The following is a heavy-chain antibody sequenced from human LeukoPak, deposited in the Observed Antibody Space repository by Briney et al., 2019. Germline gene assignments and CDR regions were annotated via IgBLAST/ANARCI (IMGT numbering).Heavy chain of an antibody. Sequence: SETLSLTCTVSGGSISSYYWTWIRQPPGKGLEWIGYVFDSGSTKYSPSLKSRVTISVDTSKNQFSLKLSSVTAADTAVYYCARGLMMAVAGRGEFHYWGQGTLVTVSS. V-gene: IGHV4-59*01. CDR2: VFDSGST. CDR1: GGSISSYY. CDR3: ARGLMMAVAGRGEFHY. D-gene: IGHD6-13*01. J-gene: IGHJ4*02.